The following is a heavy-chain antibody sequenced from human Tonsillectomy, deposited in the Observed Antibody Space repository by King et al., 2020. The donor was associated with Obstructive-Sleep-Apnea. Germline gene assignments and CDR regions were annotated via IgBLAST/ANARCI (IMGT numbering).Heavy chain of an antibody. Sequence: VQLQQWGAGLLKPSETLSLTCAVYGGSFSGYYWSWIRQPPGKGLEWVGEINHSGSTNNNPSLKSRVTISVDTSKNQFSLKLSSVTAADTAVYYCARGEAAAFYYWGQGTLVTVSS. CDR2: INHSGST. V-gene: IGHV4-34*01. CDR1: GGSFSGYY. D-gene: IGHD6-13*01. CDR3: ARGEAAAFYY. J-gene: IGHJ4*02.